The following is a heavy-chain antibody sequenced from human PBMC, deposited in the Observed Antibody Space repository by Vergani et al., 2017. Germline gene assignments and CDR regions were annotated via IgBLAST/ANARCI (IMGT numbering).Heavy chain of an antibody. J-gene: IGHJ4*02. Sequence: EVQLLESGGGLVQPGGSLRLSCAASGFTFSSYAMSWVRQAPGKGLEWVSAISGSGGSTYYADSVKGRFTISRDNSKNTLYLQMNSLRAEDTAVYCCAKLGDYGDYLFDYWGQGTLVTVSS. D-gene: IGHD4-17*01. CDR3: AKLGDYGDYLFDY. CDR2: ISGSGGST. CDR1: GFTFSSYA. V-gene: IGHV3-23*01.